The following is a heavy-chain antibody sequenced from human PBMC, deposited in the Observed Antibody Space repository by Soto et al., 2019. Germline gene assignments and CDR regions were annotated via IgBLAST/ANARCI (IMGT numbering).Heavy chain of an antibody. Sequence: QVQLVQSGAEVKKPGSSVKVSCKASGGTFSSYAISWVRQAPGQGLEWMGGIIPIFGTANDAKKFQGRVTITADESTSTAYMELSSLRSEDTAVYYCARDTGDYYDSYDWFDPWGQGTLVTVSS. D-gene: IGHD3-22*01. J-gene: IGHJ5*02. CDR2: IIPIFGTA. V-gene: IGHV1-69*01. CDR3: ARDTGDYYDSYDWFDP. CDR1: GGTFSSYA.